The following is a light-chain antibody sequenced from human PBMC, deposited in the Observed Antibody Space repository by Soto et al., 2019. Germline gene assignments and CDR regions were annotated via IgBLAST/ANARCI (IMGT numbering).Light chain of an antibody. J-gene: IGLJ3*02. Sequence: QSALTQSASVSGSPGQSITISCTGTSSDVGAYNYVSWYQQHPGKAPKLIIYEVSHRPSGVSNRFSGSKSDNTASLTISGPQAEDEAVYYCAPFTISTPGVCGGGTKLPAL. CDR3: APFTISTPGV. CDR1: SSDVGAYNY. CDR2: EVS. V-gene: IGLV2-14*01.